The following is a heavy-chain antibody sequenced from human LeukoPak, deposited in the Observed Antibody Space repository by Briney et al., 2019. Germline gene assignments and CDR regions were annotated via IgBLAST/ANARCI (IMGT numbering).Heavy chain of an antibody. CDR1: GYTFTSYY. CDR2: INPSGGST. J-gene: IGHJ4*02. Sequence: ASVKVSCKASGYTFTSYYMHWVRQAPGQGLEWMGIINPSGGSTSYAQKFQGRVTMTRDTSTSTVYMELSSLRSEDTAVYYCARSRTYSYGPRGYFHYWGQGTLVTVSS. V-gene: IGHV1-46*01. D-gene: IGHD5-18*01. CDR3: ARSRTYSYGPRGYFHY.